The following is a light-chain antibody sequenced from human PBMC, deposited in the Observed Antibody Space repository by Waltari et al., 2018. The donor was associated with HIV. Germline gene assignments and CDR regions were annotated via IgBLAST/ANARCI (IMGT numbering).Light chain of an antibody. Sequence: SYELTQPPSVSVSPGQTARIPCSGDALPKKNVYWHQQRPGQAPVLVMYKDSERPSGIPERFSGSSSGTTVTLTISGVQAEDEAAYYCQSADSSGTYVFGTGTKVTVL. J-gene: IGLJ1*01. CDR1: ALPKKN. CDR2: KDS. V-gene: IGLV3-25*03. CDR3: QSADSSGTYV.